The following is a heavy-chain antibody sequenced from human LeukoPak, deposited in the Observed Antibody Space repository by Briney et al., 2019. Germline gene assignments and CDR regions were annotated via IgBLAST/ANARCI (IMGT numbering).Heavy chain of an antibody. CDR1: GYTFTGYY. CDR3: ARDVGSSSKDY. CDR2: INPNSGGT. Sequence: ASVKVSCKASGYTFTGYYMHWGRHAPGARLQRRGWINPNSGGTNYTQKFQGRVTMTRDMSISTAYMELSRVRSDDRAVYYCARDVGSSSKDYWGQGALVTVSS. J-gene: IGHJ4*02. D-gene: IGHD6-6*01. V-gene: IGHV1-2*02.